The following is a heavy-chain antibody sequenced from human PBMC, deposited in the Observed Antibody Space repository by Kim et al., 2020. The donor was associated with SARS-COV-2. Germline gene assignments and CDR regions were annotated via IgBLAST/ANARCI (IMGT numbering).Heavy chain of an antibody. CDR3: AHSGTTISTGGFGP. CDR1: GDSVSSDSAT. Sequence: SQTLSLTCAISGDSVSSDSATWHWIRQSPSRGLEWLARTYYRSKWYNDYAVSVKSRITVNPDASKNQFSLQLISVTPEDTAVYYCAHSGTTISTGGFGPWGQGTLVTVSS. V-gene: IGHV6-1*01. J-gene: IGHJ5*02. D-gene: IGHD4-4*01. CDR2: TYYRSKWYN.